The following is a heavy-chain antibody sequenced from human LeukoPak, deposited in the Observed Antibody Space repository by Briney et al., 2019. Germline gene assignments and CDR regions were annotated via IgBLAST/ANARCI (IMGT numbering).Heavy chain of an antibody. CDR3: AKDPKPYDSSGRDY. Sequence: PGGSLRLSCATSGFTFSSFAMTWVRQAPGKGLEWVSAISGSGGSTYYADSVKGRFTISRDNSKNTLYLQMNSLRAEDTAVYYCAKDPKPYDSSGRDYWGQGTLVTVSS. CDR1: GFTFSSFA. CDR2: ISGSGGST. J-gene: IGHJ4*02. D-gene: IGHD3-22*01. V-gene: IGHV3-23*01.